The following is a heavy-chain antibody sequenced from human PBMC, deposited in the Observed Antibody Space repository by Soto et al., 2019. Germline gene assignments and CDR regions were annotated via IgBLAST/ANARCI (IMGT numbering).Heavy chain of an antibody. V-gene: IGHV3-33*01. J-gene: IGHJ6*01. CDR2: IWYDGSNK. CDR3: ARWGDDKRMDV. Sequence: GXSLILSCAASGFTFSSHGMHWVRQAPGKGLEWVAVIWYDGSNKYYADSVKGRFTISRDNSKNTLYLQMNSLRAEDTALYYCARWGDDKRMDVWGQGTTVTVSS. CDR1: GFTFSSHG. D-gene: IGHD2-21*01.